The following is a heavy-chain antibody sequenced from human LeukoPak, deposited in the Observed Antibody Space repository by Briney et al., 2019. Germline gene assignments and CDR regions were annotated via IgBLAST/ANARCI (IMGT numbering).Heavy chain of an antibody. Sequence: ETLSLTCTVSGGSISSSSYYWGWIRQPPGKGLEWIGSIYYSGSTYYNPSLKSRVTISVDTSKNQFSLKLSSVTAADTAVYYCARVLPPNGPYYYYMDVWGKGTTVTVSS. V-gene: IGHV4-39*07. CDR1: GGSISSSSYY. J-gene: IGHJ6*03. CDR3: ARVLPPNGPYYYYMDV. CDR2: IYYSGST.